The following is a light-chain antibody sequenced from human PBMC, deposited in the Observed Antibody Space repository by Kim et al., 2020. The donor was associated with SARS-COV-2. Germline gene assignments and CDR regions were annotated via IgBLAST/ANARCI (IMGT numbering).Light chain of an antibody. CDR2: AAS. CDR3: QQYYSYPIT. J-gene: IGKJ5*01. CDR1: QGISSY. V-gene: IGKV1-8*01. Sequence: AIRITQSPSSLSASTGDRVTITCRASQGISSYLAWYQQKPGKAPKLLIYAASTLQSGVPSRFSGSGSGTDFTLTISCLQSEDFATYYCQQYYSYPITFGQGTRLRL.